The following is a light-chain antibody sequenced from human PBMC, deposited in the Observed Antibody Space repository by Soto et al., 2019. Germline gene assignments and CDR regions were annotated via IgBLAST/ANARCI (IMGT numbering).Light chain of an antibody. CDR1: QSVSNSY. CDR3: QQYGSAPWT. J-gene: IGKJ1*01. V-gene: IGKV3-20*01. CDR2: GAS. Sequence: EIVLTQSPGTLSLSPGERATLSCRASQSVSNSYLAWYQQKPGQAPRLLIYGASSRATGIPDRFSGSGSGTDLTLTISSLEPEDFAVYYCQQYGSAPWTFGQGTKVEIK.